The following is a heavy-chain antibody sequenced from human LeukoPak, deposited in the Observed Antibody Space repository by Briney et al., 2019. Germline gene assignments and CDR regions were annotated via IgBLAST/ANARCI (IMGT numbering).Heavy chain of an antibody. Sequence: SETLSLTCAVYGGSFSGYYWSWIRQPPGKGLEWIGEINHSGSTNYNPSLKSRVTISVDTSKNQFSLKLSSVTAADTAVYYCARGPHASNTSCYSSGFLGHWFDPWGQGTLVTVSS. CDR1: GGSFSGYY. J-gene: IGHJ5*02. V-gene: IGHV4-34*01. D-gene: IGHD2-2*02. CDR2: INHSGST. CDR3: ARGPHASNTSCYSSGFLGHWFDP.